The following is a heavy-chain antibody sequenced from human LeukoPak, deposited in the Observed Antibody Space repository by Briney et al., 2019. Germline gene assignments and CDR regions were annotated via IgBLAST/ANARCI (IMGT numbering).Heavy chain of an antibody. CDR2: ISGSGGST. D-gene: IGHD3-3*01. CDR3: AKDRSTIFGVVNRGSPQFDY. Sequence: GGSLRLSCAASGFTFSSYAMSWVRQAPGKGLEWVSAISGSGGSTYYADSVKGRFTISRDNSKNTLYLQMNSLRAEDTAVYYCAKDRSTIFGVVNRGSPQFDYWDQGTLVTVSS. CDR1: GFTFSSYA. V-gene: IGHV3-23*01. J-gene: IGHJ4*02.